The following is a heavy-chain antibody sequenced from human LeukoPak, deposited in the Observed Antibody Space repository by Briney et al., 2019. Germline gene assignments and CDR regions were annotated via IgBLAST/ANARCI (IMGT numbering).Heavy chain of an antibody. J-gene: IGHJ4*02. CDR1: GTSFTSYY. V-gene: IGHV4-34*01. CDR2: VNHSGYT. CDR3: ARTTTGHDY. Sequence: KPSETLSLTCGVSGTSFTSYYWSWIRQTPGKGLEWIGEVNHSGYTNMNPSLKSRVTISVDTSKNQFSLMMTSVTAADTAVYFCARTTTGHDYWGQGTLVTVSS. D-gene: IGHD4-17*01.